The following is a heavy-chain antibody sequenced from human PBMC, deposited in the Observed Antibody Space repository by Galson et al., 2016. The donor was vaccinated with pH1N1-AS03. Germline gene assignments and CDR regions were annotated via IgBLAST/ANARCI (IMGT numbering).Heavy chain of an antibody. V-gene: IGHV4-4*02. CDR3: ARDVLPYSLGLDV. D-gene: IGHD5-18*01. J-gene: IGHJ6*02. CDR1: GDSISTSNW. Sequence: ETLSLTCAVSGDSISTSNWWSWVRQPPGKGLEWIGEVSHAGRTNYSPSLKSRVTISLDKSKNQFSLQFTYVTAADTAVYYCARDVLPYSLGLDVWGQGTTVTVSS. CDR2: VSHAGRT.